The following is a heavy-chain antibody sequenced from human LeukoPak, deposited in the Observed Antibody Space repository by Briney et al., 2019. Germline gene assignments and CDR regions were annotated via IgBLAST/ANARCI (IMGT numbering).Heavy chain of an antibody. Sequence: SETLSLTCTVSGGSISSYYWSWIRQPPGKGLEWIGYIYYSGSTYYNPSLKSRVTISVDTSKNQFSLKLSSVTAADTAVYYCASHKDQNDAFDIWGQGTMVTVSS. D-gene: IGHD2-2*01. CDR3: ASHKDQNDAFDI. J-gene: IGHJ3*02. CDR1: GGSISSYY. CDR2: IYYSGST. V-gene: IGHV4-59*06.